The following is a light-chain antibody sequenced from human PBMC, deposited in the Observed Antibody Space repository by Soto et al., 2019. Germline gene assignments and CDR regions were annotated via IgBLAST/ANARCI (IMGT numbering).Light chain of an antibody. Sequence: QSVLTQPASVSGSPGQSITISCTGTSSDVGGYNYVSWYQQLPGKAPKRIIYDVSNRPSGVSNLFSGSKSDNTASLTISGLQAEDEADYYCSSYTASSTLVVFGGVNKVTVL. V-gene: IGLV2-14*03. CDR3: SSYTASSTLVV. J-gene: IGLJ2*01. CDR2: DVS. CDR1: SSDVGGYNY.